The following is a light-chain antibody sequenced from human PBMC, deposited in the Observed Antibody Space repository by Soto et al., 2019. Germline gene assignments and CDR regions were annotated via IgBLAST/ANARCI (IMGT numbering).Light chain of an antibody. CDR3: QQYSSSGT. Sequence: EIVLTQSPGTLSLSPGERATLSCRASQSVSNNYLAWYQQKPGQAPRLLIYGASNRATGIPDRFSVSGSGTDFTLTISSLEPDDFAVYYGQQYSSSGTCGHGTKV. CDR1: QSVSNNY. CDR2: GAS. V-gene: IGKV3-20*01. J-gene: IGKJ1*01.